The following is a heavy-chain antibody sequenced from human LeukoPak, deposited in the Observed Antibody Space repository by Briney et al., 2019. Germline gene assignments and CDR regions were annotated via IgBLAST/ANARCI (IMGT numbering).Heavy chain of an antibody. CDR3: TTRSGDFWSGFVN. D-gene: IGHD3-3*01. CDR1: GNSRSELS. Sequence: ASVKVSCKVSGNSRSELSIQWVRQAPGKGLECMGGFDPEEAKMVYAQNFQGRVTMTEDTSTQTAYMELSGLTSDDTAVYYCTTRSGDFWSGFVNWGQGSLVTVSS. V-gene: IGHV1-24*01. J-gene: IGHJ4*02. CDR2: FDPEEAKM.